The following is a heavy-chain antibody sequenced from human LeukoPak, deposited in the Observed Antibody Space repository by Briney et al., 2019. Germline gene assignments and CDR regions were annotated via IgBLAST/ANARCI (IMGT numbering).Heavy chain of an antibody. J-gene: IGHJ4*02. V-gene: IGHV4-34*01. CDR1: GGSFSGYY. D-gene: IGHD2-15*01. CDR2: INHSGST. Sequence: SETLSLTCAVYGGSFSGYYWSWIRQPPGKGLEWIGEINHSGSTNYNPPLESRVTISVDTSKNQFSLKLSSVTAADTAVYYCARTGGYFDYWGQGTLVTVSS. CDR3: ARTGGYFDY.